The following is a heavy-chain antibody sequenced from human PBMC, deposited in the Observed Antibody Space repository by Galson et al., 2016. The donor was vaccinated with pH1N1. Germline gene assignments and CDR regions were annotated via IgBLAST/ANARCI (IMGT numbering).Heavy chain of an antibody. CDR2: IIPILGTG. D-gene: IGHD4-17*01. V-gene: IGHV1-69*10. J-gene: IGHJ6*02. CDR1: GGTFNNYA. CDR3: ARAATVTPDYYYGMDV. Sequence: SVKVSCKASGGTFNNYAISWVRQAPGQGLEWMGGIIPILGTGNYAQKFQGRVTITADKSTSTAYMALNSLRSEDTALYYCARAATVTPDYYYGMDVWGQGTTVTVSS.